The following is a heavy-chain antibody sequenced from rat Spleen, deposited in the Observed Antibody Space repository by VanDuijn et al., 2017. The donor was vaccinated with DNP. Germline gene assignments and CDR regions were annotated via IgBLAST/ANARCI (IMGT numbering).Heavy chain of an antibody. CDR1: AFSLTSYH. V-gene: IGHV2-43*01. D-gene: IGHD1-12*02. CDR3: ARGDYDGSYYSYYFDY. J-gene: IGHJ2*01. CDR2: IWTGGSP. Sequence: QVQLKESGPGLVQPSQTLSLTCTVSAFSLTSYHVSWVRQPPGKGPEWMGVIWTGGSPEYNSALKSRLSISRDTSKSQVFLKMNSLQTEDTATYYCARGDYDGSYYSYYFDYWGQGVMVTVSS.